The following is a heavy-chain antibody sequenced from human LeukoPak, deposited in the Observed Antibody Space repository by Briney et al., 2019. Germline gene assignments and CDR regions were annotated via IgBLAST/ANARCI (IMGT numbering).Heavy chain of an antibody. Sequence: ASVKVSFKASGYTFTGYYMHWVRQAPGQGLEWMGWINPNIGGTNYTQKFQGRVTMTRDTSSSTAYMELSRLRSDDTAVYYCVRDYFRGDIVATIMDYWGQGTLVTVSS. V-gene: IGHV1-2*02. CDR2: INPNIGGT. D-gene: IGHD5-12*01. J-gene: IGHJ4*02. CDR1: GYTFTGYY. CDR3: VRDYFRGDIVATIMDY.